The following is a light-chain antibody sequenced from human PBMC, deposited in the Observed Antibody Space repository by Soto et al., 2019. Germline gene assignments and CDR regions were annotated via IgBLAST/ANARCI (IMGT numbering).Light chain of an antibody. Sequence: EILLTQSPATLSLSPGERATLSCRVSQSVSTYLTGYQQKPGQAPRLLIYDASNRATGIPDRFSVSGSGTDFTLTLSSLEPEDLAVYYWQHLSSWPPTFGQGTKPEIK. V-gene: IGKV3-11*01. J-gene: IGKJ2*01. CDR1: QSVSTY. CDR2: DAS. CDR3: QHLSSWPPT.